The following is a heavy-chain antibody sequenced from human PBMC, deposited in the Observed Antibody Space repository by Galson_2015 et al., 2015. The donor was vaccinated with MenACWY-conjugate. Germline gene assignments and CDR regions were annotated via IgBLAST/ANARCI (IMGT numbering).Heavy chain of an antibody. V-gene: IGHV3-74*01. CDR3: ATYCSSPSCYAIAAY. J-gene: IGHJ4*02. D-gene: IGHD2-2*01. Sequence: SLRLSCAASGFTFSRYWMHWVRQSPGKGLVWVSHINSNGSPADYADSVKGRFTISRDNAKNTLYLQMNSLRAEDTAVYYCATYCSSPSCYAIAAYWGQASLGTVSS. CDR1: GFTFSRYW. CDR2: INSNGSPA.